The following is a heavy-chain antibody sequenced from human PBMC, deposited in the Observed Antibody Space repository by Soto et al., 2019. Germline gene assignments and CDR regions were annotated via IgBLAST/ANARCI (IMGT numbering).Heavy chain of an antibody. D-gene: IGHD3-10*01. V-gene: IGHV1-3*01. J-gene: IGHJ4*02. CDR1: GYTFTNYA. Sequence: GASVKVSCKASGYTFTNYAIDWVRQAPGQRLEWMGWINAGNGNTKYSQKFLGRVTTTRDTSASTAYMELSSLRSEDTAVYYCARDMGFGLSDYWGQGILVTVSS. CDR2: INAGNGNT. CDR3: ARDMGFGLSDY.